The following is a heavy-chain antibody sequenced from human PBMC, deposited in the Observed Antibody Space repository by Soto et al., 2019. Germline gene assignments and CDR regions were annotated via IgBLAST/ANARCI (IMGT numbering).Heavy chain of an antibody. V-gene: IGHV4-34*01. CDR3: ARKVADPDTAMLLDFDY. CDR1: GGSFSGYY. Sequence: PSETLSLTCAVYGGSFSGYYWSWIRQPPGKGLEWIGEINHSGSTNYNPSLKSRVTISVDTSKNQFSLKLSSVTAADTAVYYCARKVADPDTAMLLDFDYWGQGTLVTVSS. D-gene: IGHD5-18*01. CDR2: INHSGST. J-gene: IGHJ4*02.